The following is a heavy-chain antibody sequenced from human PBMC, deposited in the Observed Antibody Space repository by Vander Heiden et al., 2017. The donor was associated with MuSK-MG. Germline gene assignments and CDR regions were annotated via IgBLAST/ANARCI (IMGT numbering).Heavy chain of an antibody. D-gene: IGHD3-22*01. J-gene: IGHJ4*02. CDR2: INAGNGNT. Sequence: QVQLVQSGAEVKKPGASVKVSCKASGYTFTSYAMHWVRQAPGQRLEWMGWINAGNGNTKYSQKFQGRVTMTRDTSASTAYMELSSLRSEDTAVYYCARDYYYDSSGYYTRPTYYFDYWGQGTLVTVSS. CDR1: GYTFTSYA. V-gene: IGHV1-3*01. CDR3: ARDYYYDSSGYYTRPTYYFDY.